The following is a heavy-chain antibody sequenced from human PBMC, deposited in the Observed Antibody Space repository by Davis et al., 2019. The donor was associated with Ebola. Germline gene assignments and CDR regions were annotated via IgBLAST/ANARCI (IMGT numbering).Heavy chain of an antibody. V-gene: IGHV5-51*01. Sequence: GESLKISCKGSGYSFATYWIGWVRQIPGKGLEWMGIIYPGDSDTRYSPSFQGQVTISADKSISTAYLQWSSLKASDTAMYYCARHLAAAGPYYFDYWGQGTLVTVSS. CDR3: ARHLAAAGPYYFDY. J-gene: IGHJ4*02. D-gene: IGHD6-13*01. CDR1: GYSFATYW. CDR2: IYPGDSDT.